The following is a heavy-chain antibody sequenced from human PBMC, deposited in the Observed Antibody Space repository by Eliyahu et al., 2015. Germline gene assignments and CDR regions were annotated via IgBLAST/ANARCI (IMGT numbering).Heavy chain of an antibody. CDR3: TRDRGYDFWSGYYMDV. V-gene: IGHV3-72*01. D-gene: IGHD3-3*01. Sequence: EVQLVESGGGLVQPGGSLRLSXVASGFXXGXXYMXWVRQAPGKGLEWVGRTRIKANSYTTEYAASVKGRFTISRDDSRNSLYLHMNSLRIEDTAVYYCTRDRGYDFWSGYYMDVWGKGTTVTVSS. CDR1: GFXXGXXY. J-gene: IGHJ6*03. CDR2: TRIKANSYTT.